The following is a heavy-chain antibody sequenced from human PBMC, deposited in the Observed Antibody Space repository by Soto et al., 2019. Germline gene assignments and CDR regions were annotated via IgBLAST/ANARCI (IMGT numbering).Heavy chain of an antibody. D-gene: IGHD2-21*02. Sequence: SETLSLTCAAYGGSFSGYYWTWIRQPPGKGLEWIGEINHSGTINFNPSLKSRLTISLDTSKKHFSLKLSSVTDADTAAYYCARADRTLVTSYSLDVWGQGTTVTVSS. V-gene: IGHV4-34*01. CDR2: INHSGTI. CDR1: GGSFSGYY. CDR3: ARADRTLVTSYSLDV. J-gene: IGHJ6*02.